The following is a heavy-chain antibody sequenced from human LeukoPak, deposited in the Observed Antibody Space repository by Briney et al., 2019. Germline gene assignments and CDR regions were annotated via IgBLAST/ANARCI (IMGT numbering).Heavy chain of an antibody. CDR1: GYTFTSYG. D-gene: IGHD3-10*01. CDR3: ARAAELLWFGELGY. J-gene: IGHJ4*02. Sequence: ASVKVSCTASGYTFTSYGISWVRQAPGQGLEWMGWISAYNGNTNYAQKLQGRVTMTTDTSTSTAYMELRSLRSDDTAVYYCARAAELLWFGELGYWGQGTLVTVSS. CDR2: ISAYNGNT. V-gene: IGHV1-18*01.